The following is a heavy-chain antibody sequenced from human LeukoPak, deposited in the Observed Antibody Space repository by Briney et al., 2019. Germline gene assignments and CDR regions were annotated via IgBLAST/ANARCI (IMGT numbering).Heavy chain of an antibody. CDR2: VIPILDIT. CDR1: GGPFSSFS. Sequence: SVKVSCKASGGPFSSFSISWVRQAPGQGLEWMGRVIPILDITTYAPKFQGRVTITADKSTSTTYMELSSLRSEDTAVYYCARGDVPRYCSGSSCFPSFAYWGQGTLVTVSS. D-gene: IGHD2-15*01. CDR3: ARGDVPRYCSGSSCFPSFAY. J-gene: IGHJ4*02. V-gene: IGHV1-69*04.